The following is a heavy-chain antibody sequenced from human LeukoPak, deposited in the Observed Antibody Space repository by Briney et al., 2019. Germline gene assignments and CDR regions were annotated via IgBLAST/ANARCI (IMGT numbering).Heavy chain of an antibody. V-gene: IGHV1-18*01. J-gene: IGHJ6*03. Sequence: GASVKVSCKASGYTFTSYGISWVRQAPGQGLEWMGWISAYNGNTNYAQKLQGRVTMTTDTSTSTAYMELRSLRSDDTAVYYCARTEDTAMASRYYYYYYMDVWGKGTTVTVSS. CDR3: ARTEDTAMASRYYYYYYMDV. D-gene: IGHD5-18*01. CDR2: ISAYNGNT. CDR1: GYTFTSYG.